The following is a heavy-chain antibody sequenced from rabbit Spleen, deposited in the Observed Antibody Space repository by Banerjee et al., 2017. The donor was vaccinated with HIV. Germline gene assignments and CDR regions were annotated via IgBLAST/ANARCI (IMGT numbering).Heavy chain of an antibody. Sequence: QSLEESGGDLVKPGASLTLTCTASGVSFSISSYMCWVRQAPGKGLEWIACIDAGSSGFTYFATWAKGRFTISKTSSTTVTLQMTRLTAADTATYFCARDTGSSFSSYGMDLWGQGPSSPS. CDR1: GVSFSISSY. J-gene: IGHJ6*01. CDR2: IDAGSSGFT. D-gene: IGHD8-1*01. CDR3: ARDTGSSFSSYGMDL. V-gene: IGHV1S40*01.